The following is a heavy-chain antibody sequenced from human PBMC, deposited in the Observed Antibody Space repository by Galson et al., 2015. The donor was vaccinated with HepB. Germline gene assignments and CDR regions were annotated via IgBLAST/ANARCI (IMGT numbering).Heavy chain of an antibody. CDR2: IDQDGREM. Sequence: SLRLSCAASGFPFSSYWMSWVRQVPGKGLEWVANIDQDGREMYHVDSLKGRFTISRDNAKNSLFLQMNSLRAEDTAVYYCARELEKTTVVFDIWGQGTMVTVSS. V-gene: IGHV3-7*03. J-gene: IGHJ3*02. CDR1: GFPFSSYW. D-gene: IGHD4-11*01. CDR3: ARELEKTTVVFDI.